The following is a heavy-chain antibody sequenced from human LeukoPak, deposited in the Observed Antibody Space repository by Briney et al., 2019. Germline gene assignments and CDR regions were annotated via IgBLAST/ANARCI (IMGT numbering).Heavy chain of an antibody. J-gene: IGHJ4*02. D-gene: IGHD4-17*01. V-gene: IGHV4-31*03. CDR3: AREEYTTVTFDY. CDR1: GGSISSGGYS. CDR2: IYYSGST. Sequence: SQTLSLTCTVSGGSISSGGYSWSWIRQHPGRGLEWIGYIYYSGSTYYNPSLKSRVTISVDTSKNQFSLKLSSVTAADTAVYYCAREEYTTVTFDYWGQGTLVTVSS.